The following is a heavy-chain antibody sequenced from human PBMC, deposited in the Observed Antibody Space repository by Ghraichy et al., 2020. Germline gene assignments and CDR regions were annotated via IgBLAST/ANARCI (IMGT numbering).Heavy chain of an antibody. CDR1: GFTFSSYW. V-gene: IGHV3-7*03. CDR3: ARDTLLYDSYWGNDC. Sequence: LSLTCAASGFTFSSYWMSWVRQAPGKGLKWVADIKEDGSEKVYVDSVKGRFTISRDNAKSSLYLQMNSLRAEDAAVYYCARDTLLYDSYWGNDCWGQGTLVTVSS. D-gene: IGHD7-27*01. J-gene: IGHJ4*02. CDR2: IKEDGSEK.